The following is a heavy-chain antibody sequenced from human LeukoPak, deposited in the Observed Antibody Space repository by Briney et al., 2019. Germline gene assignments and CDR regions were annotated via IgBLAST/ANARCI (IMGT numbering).Heavy chain of an antibody. V-gene: IGHV4-59*01. CDR3: ARGAKQLELRGWFDP. CDR2: IYYSGST. Sequence: SETLSLTCTVSGGSISSYYWSWIRQPPGKGLEWIGYIYYSGSTNYNPSLKSRVTISVDTSKNQFSLKLSSVTAADTAVYYCARGAKQLELRGWFDPWGQGTLFTVSS. CDR1: GGSISSYY. J-gene: IGHJ5*02. D-gene: IGHD1-7*01.